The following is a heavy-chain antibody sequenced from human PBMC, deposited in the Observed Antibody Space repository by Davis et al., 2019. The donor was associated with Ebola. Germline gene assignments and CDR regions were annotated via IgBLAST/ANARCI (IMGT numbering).Heavy chain of an antibody. CDR1: GGTFSSYT. D-gene: IGHD5-24*01. CDR3: ARARDMATIGDYAMDV. CDR2: SIPMLGRA. V-gene: IGHV1-69*10. Sequence: AASVKVSCKASGGTFSSYTISWVRLAPGQGLEWVGGSIPMLGRANYAQKFQGRVTITADISTTAYMELVSRRSEDTAVYYCARARDMATIGDYAMDVWGQGTTVTVSS. J-gene: IGHJ6*02.